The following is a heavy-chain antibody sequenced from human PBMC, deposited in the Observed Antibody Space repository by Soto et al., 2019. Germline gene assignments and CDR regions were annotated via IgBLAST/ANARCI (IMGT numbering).Heavy chain of an antibody. Sequence: ASVKVSCKASGYTFTGYYMHWVRQAPGQGLEWMGWINPNSGDTNYAQKFQGWVTMTRDTSISTAYMELSRLRSDDTAVYYCARRYSNYGTNYGMDVWGQGTTVTVSS. CDR1: GYTFTGYY. V-gene: IGHV1-2*04. D-gene: IGHD4-4*01. CDR3: ARRYSNYGTNYGMDV. J-gene: IGHJ6*02. CDR2: INPNSGDT.